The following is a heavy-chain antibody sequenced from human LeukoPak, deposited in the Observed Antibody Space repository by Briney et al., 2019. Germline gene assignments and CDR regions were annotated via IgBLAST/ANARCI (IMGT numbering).Heavy chain of an antibody. Sequence: PSETLSLTCAVSGGSISSSSYYWGWIRQPPGKGLEWIGSIYYSGSTYYNPSLKSRVTISVDTSKNQFSLKLSSVTAADTAVYYCARHIEDDQIIDYWGQGTLVTVSS. J-gene: IGHJ4*02. CDR1: GGSISSSSYY. CDR2: IYYSGST. V-gene: IGHV4-39*01. CDR3: ARHIEDDQIIDY. D-gene: IGHD3-10*01.